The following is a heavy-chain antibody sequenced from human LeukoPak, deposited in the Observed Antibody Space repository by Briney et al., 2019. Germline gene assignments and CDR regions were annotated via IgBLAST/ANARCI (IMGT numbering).Heavy chain of an antibody. CDR3: ARDYWWNYDY. CDR2: ISKDGSDK. J-gene: IGHJ4*02. Sequence: GGSLRLSCAASGSTFSDYAMHWVRQAPGKGLEWVAVISKDGSDKYYPGSVRGRFTISRDNSKNTIYLQMDSLRAEDTAIYYCARDYWWNYDYWGQGTLVTVSS. CDR1: GSTFSDYA. D-gene: IGHD1-7*01. V-gene: IGHV3-30-3*01.